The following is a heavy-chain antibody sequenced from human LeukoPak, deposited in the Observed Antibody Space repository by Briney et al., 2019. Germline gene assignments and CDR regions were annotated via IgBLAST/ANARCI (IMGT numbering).Heavy chain of an antibody. CDR3: ARDAVYYDILTGSQDAFDI. D-gene: IGHD3-9*01. J-gene: IGHJ3*02. CDR1: GFTFSSYE. V-gene: IGHV3-48*03. Sequence: GGSLRLSCAASGFTFSSYEMNWVRQAPGKGLGWVSYISGSGSTIYYADSVKGRFTISRDNAKNSLYLQMNSLRAEDTAVYYCARDAVYYDILTGSQDAFDIWGQGTMVTVSS. CDR2: ISGSGSTI.